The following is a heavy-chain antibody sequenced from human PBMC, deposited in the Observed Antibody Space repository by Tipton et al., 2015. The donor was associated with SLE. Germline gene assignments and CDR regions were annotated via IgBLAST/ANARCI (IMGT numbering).Heavy chain of an antibody. Sequence: TLSLTCTVSGDSINSYYWSWIRQPAGKGLEWIGRIYTKGSMNYSPSLRSRVTISLDPSKNQLSLKLTSVTAADTAVYYCARVSCSSISCYVDFWGQGTLVTVSS. CDR3: ARVSCSSISCYVDF. J-gene: IGHJ4*02. D-gene: IGHD2-2*01. CDR1: GDSINSYY. V-gene: IGHV4-4*07. CDR2: IYTKGSM.